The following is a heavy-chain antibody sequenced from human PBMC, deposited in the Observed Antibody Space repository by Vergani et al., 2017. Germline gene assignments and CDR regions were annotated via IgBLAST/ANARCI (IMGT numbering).Heavy chain of an antibody. CDR1: GYTFIGYY. D-gene: IGHD2-2*01. Sequence: QVQLVQSGAEVKKPGASVKVSCKASGYTFIGYYMHWVRQAPGQGLEWMGWINPNSGGTNYAQKFQGRVTMTRDTSISTAYMELSRLRSDDTAVYYCARGGEYCSSTSCYYYYYGMDVWGQGTTVTVSS. CDR2: INPNSGGT. V-gene: IGHV1-2*02. J-gene: IGHJ6*02. CDR3: ARGGEYCSSTSCYYYYYGMDV.